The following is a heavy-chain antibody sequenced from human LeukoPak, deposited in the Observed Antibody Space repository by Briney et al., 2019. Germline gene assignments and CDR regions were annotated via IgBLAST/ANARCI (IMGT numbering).Heavy chain of an antibody. CDR3: ARHRQWLVGYYYGLDV. J-gene: IGHJ6*02. CDR1: GFTFSSYS. CDR2: ISSSSYI. V-gene: IGHV3-21*01. Sequence: PGGSLRLSCAASGFTFSSYSTNWVRQAPVKGLEWVSSISSSSYIYYADSVKGRFTISRDNAKNSLYLQMNSLRAEDTAVYYCARHRQWLVGYYYGLDVWGQGTTVTVSS. D-gene: IGHD6-19*01.